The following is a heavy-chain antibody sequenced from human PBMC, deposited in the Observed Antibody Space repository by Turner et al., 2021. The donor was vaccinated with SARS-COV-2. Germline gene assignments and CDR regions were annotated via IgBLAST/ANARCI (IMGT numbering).Heavy chain of an antibody. CDR1: GGSISSSGYY. J-gene: IGHJ3*02. CDR2: ISYSGST. Sequence: QLQLQESGPGLVKPSETLSLTCTVSGGSISSSGYYWGWIRQPPGKGLEWIGSISYSGSTFYNPSLKSRVTISVDTSKNQFSLKLSSVTAADTAVYYCASTVWLRGAFDMWGQGTMVTVSS. D-gene: IGHD5-18*01. CDR3: ASTVWLRGAFDM. V-gene: IGHV4-39*01.